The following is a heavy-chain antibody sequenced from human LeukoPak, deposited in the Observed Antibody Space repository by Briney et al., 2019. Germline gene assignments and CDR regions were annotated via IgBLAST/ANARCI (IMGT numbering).Heavy chain of an antibody. CDR1: GDSVSSNSAA. D-gene: IGHD3-10*01. CDR2: TYYRSKWYN. V-gene: IGHV6-1*01. J-gene: IGHJ5*02. CDR3: AREAEKVRGVPGFDP. Sequence: SQTLSLICAISGDSVSSNSAAWNWIRQSPSRGLEWLGRTYYRSKWYNDYAVSVKSRITINPDTSKNQFSLQLNSVTPEDTAVYYCAREAEKVRGVPGFDPWGQGTLVTVSS.